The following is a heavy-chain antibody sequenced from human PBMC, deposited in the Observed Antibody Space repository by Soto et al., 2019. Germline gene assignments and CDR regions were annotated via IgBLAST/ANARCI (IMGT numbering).Heavy chain of an antibody. D-gene: IGHD3-3*01. CDR1: GYSFTSYW. Sequence: PGESLKISCKGSGYSFTSYWISWVRQMPGKGLEWMGRIDPSDSYTNYSPSFQGHVTISADKSISTAYLQWSSLKASDTAMYYCSREITIFGVSPDYWGQGTLVTVSS. V-gene: IGHV5-10-1*01. CDR2: IDPSDSYT. CDR3: SREITIFGVSPDY. J-gene: IGHJ4*02.